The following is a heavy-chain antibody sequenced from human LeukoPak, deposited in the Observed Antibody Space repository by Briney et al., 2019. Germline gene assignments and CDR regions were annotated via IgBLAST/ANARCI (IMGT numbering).Heavy chain of an antibody. Sequence: PGGSLRLSCAASGFTFSSYSMNWVRQAPGKGLEWVSSISSSSSYIYYADSVKGRFTISRDNAKNSLYLQMNSLRAEDTAVYYCARGDYGGLSLGYWGQGTLVTVSS. V-gene: IGHV3-21*01. J-gene: IGHJ4*02. CDR1: GFTFSSYS. CDR2: ISSSSSYI. D-gene: IGHD4-23*01. CDR3: ARGDYGGLSLGY.